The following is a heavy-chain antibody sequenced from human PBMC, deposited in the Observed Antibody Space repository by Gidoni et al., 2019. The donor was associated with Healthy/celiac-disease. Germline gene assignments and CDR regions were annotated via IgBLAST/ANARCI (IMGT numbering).Heavy chain of an antibody. D-gene: IGHD2-15*01. CDR2: IYYSGST. Sequence: ETLSLTCTVSGGSISSSSYYWGWIRQPPGKGLEWIGSIYYSGSTYYNPSLKSRVTISVDTSKNQFSLKLSSVTAADTAVYYCAREVVVAATVDYWGQGTLVTVSS. V-gene: IGHV4-39*02. CDR1: GGSISSSSYY. CDR3: AREVVVAATVDY. J-gene: IGHJ4*02.